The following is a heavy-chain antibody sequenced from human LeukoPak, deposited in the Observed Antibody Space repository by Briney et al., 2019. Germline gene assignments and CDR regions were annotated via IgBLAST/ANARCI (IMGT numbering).Heavy chain of an antibody. J-gene: IGHJ6*03. D-gene: IGHD3-3*01. V-gene: IGHV3-7*01. CDR1: GFTFSSYW. Sequence: PGGSLRLSCAVSGFTFSSYWMSWVRQAPGKGLEWVTNIKQDGSEKYYVDSVKGRFTISRDNAKNSLYLQMNSLRAEDTAVYYCARALAREVDFWSGSGYYYMDVWGKGTTVTVSS. CDR3: ARALAREVDFWSGSGYYYMDV. CDR2: IKQDGSEK.